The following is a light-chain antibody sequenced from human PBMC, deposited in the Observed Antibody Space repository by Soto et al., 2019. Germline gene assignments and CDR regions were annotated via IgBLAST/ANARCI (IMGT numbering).Light chain of an antibody. CDR2: GAS. CDR1: QSVSSN. J-gene: IGKJ4*01. Sequence: EIVMTQSPVTLSVSPGERATLSCRASQSVSSNLAWHQKKPGQAPRLLIDGASIRATGIPARFSGSGSGTEFTLTISSLQSEDFAVYYCQQYNDWPLTFGGGTKVEIK. CDR3: QQYNDWPLT. V-gene: IGKV3-15*01.